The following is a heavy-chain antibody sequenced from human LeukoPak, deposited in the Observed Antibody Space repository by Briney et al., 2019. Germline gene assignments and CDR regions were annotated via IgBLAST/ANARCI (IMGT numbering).Heavy chain of an antibody. Sequence: ASVKVSCKASGYTFTGYYMHWVRQAPGQGLEWMGWIDANSGGTKYAQKLQDRVTTTRDTSISTAYMELSRLRSDDTAVYYCARDGVGATTSFDFWGQGTLVTVSS. CDR2: IDANSGGT. CDR3: ARDGVGATTSFDF. J-gene: IGHJ4*02. CDR1: GYTFTGYY. D-gene: IGHD1-26*01. V-gene: IGHV1-2*02.